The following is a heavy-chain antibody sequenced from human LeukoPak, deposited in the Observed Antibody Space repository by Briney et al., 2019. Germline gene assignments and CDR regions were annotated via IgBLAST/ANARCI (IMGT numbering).Heavy chain of an antibody. V-gene: IGHV3-23*01. Sequence: GGSLRPSCAASGFTFSSIAMTWVRQAPGKGLEWVSTIRSNGETTYNADSVKGRFTISRDNSKKTLYLQLNSLRVEDTAIYYCAKGQELDDGVFDSWGQGTLVTVSS. J-gene: IGHJ4*02. CDR2: IRSNGETT. D-gene: IGHD1-1*01. CDR3: AKGQELDDGVFDS. CDR1: GFTFSSIA.